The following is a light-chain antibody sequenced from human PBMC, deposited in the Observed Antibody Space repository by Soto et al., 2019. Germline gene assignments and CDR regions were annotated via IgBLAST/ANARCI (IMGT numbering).Light chain of an antibody. J-gene: IGKJ1*01. Sequence: IVMTQSPATLSVSPGERATLYCRASQNIYSNVAWYQQRPGQAPRLLIYRASTRAPGIPARFSGRGSGTEFTLTISSLQSEDFGVYYCQQYNNWPGTFGQGTKVDIK. V-gene: IGKV3-15*01. CDR3: QQYNNWPGT. CDR2: RAS. CDR1: QNIYSN.